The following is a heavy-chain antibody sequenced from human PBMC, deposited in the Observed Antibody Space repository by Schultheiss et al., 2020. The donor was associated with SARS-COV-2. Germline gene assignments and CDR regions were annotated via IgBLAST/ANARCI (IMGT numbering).Heavy chain of an antibody. CDR2: ISSSSSYI. D-gene: IGHD3-9*01. CDR3: ARYPLPGYDILTGLPTF. CDR1: GFTFSSYS. J-gene: IGHJ4*02. V-gene: IGHV3-21*01. Sequence: GGSLRLSCAASGFTFSSYSMNWVRQAPGKGLEWVSSISSSSSYIYYADSVKGRFTISRDNAKNSLYLQMNSLRAEDTAVYYCARYPLPGYDILTGLPTFWGQGTLVTVSS.